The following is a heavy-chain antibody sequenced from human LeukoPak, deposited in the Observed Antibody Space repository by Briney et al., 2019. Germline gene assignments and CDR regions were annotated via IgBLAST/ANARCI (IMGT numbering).Heavy chain of an antibody. J-gene: IGHJ6*02. V-gene: IGHV1-2*06. CDR3: ARRYCSGGSCPSAREVDPAVYYYGMDV. Sequence: GASVKVSCKASGYTFTSYAMNWVRQAPGQGLEWMGRINPNSGGSNYAQKFQGRVTMTRDTSISTAYMELSRLRSDDTAVYYCARRYCSGGSCPSAREVDPAVYYYGMDVWGQGTTVTVSS. D-gene: IGHD2-15*01. CDR2: INPNSGGS. CDR1: GYTFTSYA.